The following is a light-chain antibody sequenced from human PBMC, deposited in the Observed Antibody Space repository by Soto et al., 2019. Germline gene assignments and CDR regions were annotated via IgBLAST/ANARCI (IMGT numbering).Light chain of an antibody. CDR2: DNN. Sequence: QSVLTQPPSVSAAPGQKVTISCSGSSSNIGNNYVSWYQQLPGTAPKVLIYDNNKRPSGIPDRFSGSKSGTSATLGITGLQTGDEADYYCGTWDSSFSGWVFGGGTKLTVL. CDR3: GTWDSSFSGWV. J-gene: IGLJ3*02. CDR1: SSNIGNNY. V-gene: IGLV1-51*01.